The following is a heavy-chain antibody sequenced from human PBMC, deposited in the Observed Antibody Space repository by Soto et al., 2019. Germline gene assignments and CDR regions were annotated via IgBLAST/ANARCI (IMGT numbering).Heavy chain of an antibody. CDR3: ARWVEVSLDYFDS. CDR1: GGSFSDYY. Sequence: SETLSLTCAVHGGSFSDYYWSWIRQPPGKGLEWIGEINYSGRTNYNPSLKSRVTISVDTSKNQFPLTLSSMTAADTAVYYCARWVEVSLDYFDSWGQGAPVTVSS. V-gene: IGHV4-34*01. CDR2: INYSGRT. J-gene: IGHJ4*02. D-gene: IGHD2-15*01.